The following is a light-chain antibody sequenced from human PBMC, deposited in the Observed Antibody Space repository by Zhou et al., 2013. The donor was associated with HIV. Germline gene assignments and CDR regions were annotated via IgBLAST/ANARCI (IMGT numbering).Light chain of an antibody. V-gene: IGKV1-39*01. CDR2: AAS. CDR3: QQSYNTPFT. J-gene: IGKJ3*01. Sequence: DIQMTQSPSSLSASVGDRVTIICRASQSINSYLNWYQQKPGKAPKLLIYAASSLQSGVPSRFSGSGSGTDFTLTISSLQPEDFAIYYCQQSYNTPFTFGPGTKVDIK. CDR1: QSINSY.